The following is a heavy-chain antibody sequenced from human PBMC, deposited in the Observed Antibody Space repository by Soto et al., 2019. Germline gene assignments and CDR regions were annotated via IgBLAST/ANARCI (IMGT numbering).Heavy chain of an antibody. D-gene: IGHD3-9*01. Sequence: GASVKVSCKASGYTFTSYYMHWVRQAPGQGLEWMGIINPSGGSTSYAQKFQGRVTMTRDTSTSTVYMELSSLRSEDTAVYYCARGGVLRYFDWSTPDAFDIWGQGTMVTVSS. CDR1: GYTFTSYY. CDR2: INPSGGST. J-gene: IGHJ3*02. V-gene: IGHV1-46*03. CDR3: ARGGVLRYFDWSTPDAFDI.